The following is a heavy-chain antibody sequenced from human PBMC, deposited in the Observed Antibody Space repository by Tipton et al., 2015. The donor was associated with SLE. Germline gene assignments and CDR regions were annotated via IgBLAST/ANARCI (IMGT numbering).Heavy chain of an antibody. CDR2: ISARGGIT. D-gene: IGHD4-11*01. CDR3: ARAASTVDAFYYGMDV. V-gene: IGHV3-23*01. J-gene: IGHJ6*02. CDR1: GFTFSTHA. Sequence: SLRLSCAASGFTFSTHAMSWVRQAPGKGLEWVSGISARGGITNYADSVKGRFTISRDNSKNTLFLQMNSLRAEDTAVYFCARAASTVDAFYYGMDVWGQGTTVTVSS.